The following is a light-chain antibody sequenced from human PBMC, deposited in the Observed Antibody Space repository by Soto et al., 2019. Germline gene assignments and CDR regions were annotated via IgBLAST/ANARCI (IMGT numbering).Light chain of an antibody. CDR2: GAS. CDR1: QEIRTS. CDR3: QHYANLPPFT. V-gene: IGKV1-33*01. J-gene: IGKJ3*01. Sequence: DIQMTQSPSSLSASVGARVSITCQASQEIRTSLSWFQQKPGRAPKLLIYGASNLETGVPSRFRGSGSGTDFTFTISSLQPEDIATHYCQHYANLPPFTCSHGTKVDIK.